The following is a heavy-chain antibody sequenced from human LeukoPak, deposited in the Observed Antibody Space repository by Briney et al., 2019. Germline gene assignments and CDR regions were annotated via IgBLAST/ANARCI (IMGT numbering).Heavy chain of an antibody. CDR3: ARTRRSYSNAFDI. J-gene: IGHJ3*02. CDR1: GFTFSDYY. D-gene: IGHD1-26*01. V-gene: IGHV3-11*01. Sequence: PGGSLRLSCAASGFTFSDYYMSWIRQAPGKGLEWVSYISSSGSTIYYADSVEGRFTISRDNAKNSLYLQMNSLRAEDTAVYYCARTRRSYSNAFDIWGQGTMVTVSS. CDR2: ISSSGSTI.